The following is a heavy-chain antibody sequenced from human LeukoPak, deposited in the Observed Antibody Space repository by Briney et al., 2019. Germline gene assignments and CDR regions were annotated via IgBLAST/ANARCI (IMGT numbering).Heavy chain of an antibody. CDR1: GFTFSSHT. V-gene: IGHV3-23*01. J-gene: IGHJ4*02. Sequence: GGSLRLSCAASGFTFSSHTMNWVRQAPGKGLQWVPSIRGGGAPVYADSVKGRFTISKDNAKNTVYLQMNSLRAEDTAVYYCVSFYETYWGRGTLVTVSS. D-gene: IGHD2/OR15-2a*01. CDR2: IRGGGAP. CDR3: VSFYETY.